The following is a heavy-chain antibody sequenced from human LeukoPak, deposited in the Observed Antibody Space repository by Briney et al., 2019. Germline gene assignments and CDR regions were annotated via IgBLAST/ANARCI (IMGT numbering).Heavy chain of an antibody. V-gene: IGHV1-18*01. D-gene: IGHD4-17*01. Sequence: GASVKVSCKASGYTFTSYDINWVRQATGQGLEWMGWISAYNGNTNYAQKLQGRVTMTTDTSTSTAYMELRSLRSDDTAVYYCATSTVTRESYYYGMDVWGQGTTVTVSS. CDR3: ATSTVTRESYYYGMDV. CDR2: ISAYNGNT. J-gene: IGHJ6*02. CDR1: GYTFTSYD.